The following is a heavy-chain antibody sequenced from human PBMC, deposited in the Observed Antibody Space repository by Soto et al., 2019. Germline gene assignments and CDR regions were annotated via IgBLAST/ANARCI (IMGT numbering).Heavy chain of an antibody. J-gene: IGHJ5*02. CDR1: GFTFSTYA. CDR3: AKGTT. CDR2: ISGSGGGGTT. Sequence: EVQLLESGGGLVQPGGSLRLSCSASGFTFSTYAMSWVRQAPGKGLESASVISGSGGGGTTYYADSVKGRFTISRDNSKNTLYLQMNSLRAEDTALYYCAKGTTWGQGTLVTVSS. V-gene: IGHV3-23*01.